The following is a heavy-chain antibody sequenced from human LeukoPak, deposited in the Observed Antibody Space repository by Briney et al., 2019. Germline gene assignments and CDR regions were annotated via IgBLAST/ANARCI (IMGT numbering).Heavy chain of an antibody. CDR3: GRWEISATIDH. Sequence: PGGSLRLSCAASGFSFSGYWMAWLRQAPGKGLEWVANINPDGSETTYVDSVKGRFTISRDNAKTSLFLQMDSLRAEDTAVYSCGRWEISATIDHWGQGTLVTVSS. J-gene: IGHJ5*02. CDR2: INPDGSET. V-gene: IGHV3-7*01. D-gene: IGHD1-26*01. CDR1: GFSFSGYW.